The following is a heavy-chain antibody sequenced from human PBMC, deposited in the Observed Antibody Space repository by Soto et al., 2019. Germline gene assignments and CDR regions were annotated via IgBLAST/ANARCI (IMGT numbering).Heavy chain of an antibody. J-gene: IGHJ4*02. CDR3: ARVEMATIA. CDR2: ISYDGSNK. CDR1: GFTFSSYA. V-gene: IGHV3-30-3*01. D-gene: IGHD5-12*01. Sequence: QVQMVESGGGVVQPGRSLRLSCAASGFTFSSYAMHWVRQAPGKGLEWVAVISYDGSNKYYADSVKGRFTISRDNSKNTLYLQMNSLRAEDTAVYYCARVEMATIAWGQGTLVTVSS.